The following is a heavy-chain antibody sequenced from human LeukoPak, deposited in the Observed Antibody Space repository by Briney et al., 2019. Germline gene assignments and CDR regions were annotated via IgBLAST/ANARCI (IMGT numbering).Heavy chain of an antibody. V-gene: IGHV3-30*04. Sequence: PGGSLRLSCAASGFTFSSYAMHWVRQAPGKGLEWVAVISYDGSNKYYADSVKGRFTISRDNSKNPLYLQMNSLSAEDTAVYYCARGYDYGDLDYWGQGTLVTVSS. CDR1: GFTFSSYA. CDR3: ARGYDYGDLDY. D-gene: IGHD4-17*01. J-gene: IGHJ4*02. CDR2: ISYDGSNK.